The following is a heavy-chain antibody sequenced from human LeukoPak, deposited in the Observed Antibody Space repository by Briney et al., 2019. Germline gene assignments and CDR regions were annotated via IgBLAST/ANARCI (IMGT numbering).Heavy chain of an antibody. CDR2: IIPILGIV. V-gene: IGHV1-69*04. D-gene: IGHD3-22*01. CDR3: ARDYYATSWGNAFDI. CDR1: GGTFSSYA. J-gene: IGHJ3*02. Sequence: ASVKVSCKASGGTFSSYAISWVRQAPGQGLEWMGRIIPILGIVNYAQKFQGRVTITADKSTSTAYMELSSLRSEDTAVYYCARDYYATSWGNAFDIWGQGTMVTVSS.